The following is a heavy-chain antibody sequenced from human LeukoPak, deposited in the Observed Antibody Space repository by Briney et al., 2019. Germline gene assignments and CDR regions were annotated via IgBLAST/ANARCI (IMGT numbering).Heavy chain of an antibody. J-gene: IGHJ4*02. CDR1: VGSISSYY. Sequence: PSETLSLTCTVSVGSISSYYCSWIRQPPGKGLEWIGYIYYSGSTNYNPSLKSRVTISVDTSKNQFSLKLSTVTAADTAVYYCARHTLFDSSGYYYNFDYWGQGTLVTVST. CDR3: ARHTLFDSSGYYYNFDY. CDR2: IYYSGST. D-gene: IGHD3-22*01. V-gene: IGHV4-59*08.